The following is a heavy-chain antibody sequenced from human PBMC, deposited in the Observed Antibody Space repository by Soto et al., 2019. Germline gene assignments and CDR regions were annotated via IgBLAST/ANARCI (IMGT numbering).Heavy chain of an antibody. CDR3: ARTGYFGEFDAFDV. CDR1: GYRFTTYW. J-gene: IGHJ3*01. D-gene: IGHD3-10*01. V-gene: IGHV5-51*01. CDR2: IYPGDSDI. Sequence: PGESLKISCKASGYRFTTYWIGWVRQMPGKSLEWMGFIYPGDSDIRNSPSFQGQVTVSADKSITPAYLQWSSLKASDTAMYYCARTGYFGEFDAFDVWGQGTMVTVSS.